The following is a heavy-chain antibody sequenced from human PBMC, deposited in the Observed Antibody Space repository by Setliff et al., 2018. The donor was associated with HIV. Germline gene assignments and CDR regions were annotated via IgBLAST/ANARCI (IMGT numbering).Heavy chain of an antibody. CDR2: ISGSGGST. D-gene: IGHD3-22*01. CDR3: VKVPGSGIVRYFDY. Sequence: GGSLRLSCAASGFTFSSYAMSWVRQAPGKGLEWVSAISGSGGSTYYADSVKGRFTISRDNSKNTLYLQMNSLTDADTALYYCVKVPGSGIVRYFDYWGQGTLVTVSS. V-gene: IGHV3-23*01. CDR1: GFTFSSYA. J-gene: IGHJ4*02.